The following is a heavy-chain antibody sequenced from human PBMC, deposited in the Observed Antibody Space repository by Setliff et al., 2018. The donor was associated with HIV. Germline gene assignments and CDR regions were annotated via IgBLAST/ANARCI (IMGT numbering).Heavy chain of an antibody. CDR1: GYTFTTYD. D-gene: IGHD2-21*01. J-gene: IGHJ5*02. CDR2: MSPKSGYT. Sequence: ASVKVSCKASGYTFTTYDINWVRQATGQGLEWVGWMSPKSGYTDYAQKFQGRVTMTRNTSINTVYMELSSLKSEDTAVYYCARDKSDIVGEVWLDPWGQGTLVTVSS. CDR3: ARDKSDIVGEVWLDP. V-gene: IGHV1-8*02.